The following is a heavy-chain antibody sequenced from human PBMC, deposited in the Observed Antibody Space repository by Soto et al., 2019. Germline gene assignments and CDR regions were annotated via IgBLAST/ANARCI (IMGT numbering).Heavy chain of an antibody. CDR3: ASANYYDSSGYYLSFDY. D-gene: IGHD3-22*01. Sequence: SETLSLTCTVSGGSISSSSYYWGWIRQPPGKGLEWIGSIYYSGSTYYNPSLKSRVTISVDTSKNQFSLKLSSVTAADTAVYYCASANYYDSSGYYLSFDYWGQGTLVT. CDR1: GGSISSSSYY. CDR2: IYYSGST. V-gene: IGHV4-39*01. J-gene: IGHJ4*02.